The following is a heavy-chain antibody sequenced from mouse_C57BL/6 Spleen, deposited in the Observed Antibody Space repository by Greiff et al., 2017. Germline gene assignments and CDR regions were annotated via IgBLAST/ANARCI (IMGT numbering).Heavy chain of an antibody. J-gene: IGHJ2*01. Sequence: EVQLQQSGPVLVKPGASVKMSCKASGYTFTDYYMNWVKQSHGKSLEWIGDINPYNGGTSYNQKFKGKATLTVDKSSSTAYMEINSLTSEDSAVYYCARERIYGNYEFDYWGQGTTLTVSS. D-gene: IGHD2-1*01. V-gene: IGHV1-19*01. CDR1: GYTFTDYY. CDR3: ARERIYGNYEFDY. CDR2: INPYNGGT.